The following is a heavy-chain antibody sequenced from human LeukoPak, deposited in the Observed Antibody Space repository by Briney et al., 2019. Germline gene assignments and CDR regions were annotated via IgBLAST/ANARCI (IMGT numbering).Heavy chain of an antibody. Sequence: SETLSLTSTVSGGSISSYYWSWIRQPPGKGLEWIGYIYYSGSTNYNPSLKSRVTISVDTSKNQFSLKLSSVTAADTAVYYCARVRGEMATIFDYWGQGTLVTVSS. CDR2: IYYSGST. D-gene: IGHD5-24*01. V-gene: IGHV4-59*01. CDR1: GGSISSYY. CDR3: ARVRGEMATIFDY. J-gene: IGHJ4*02.